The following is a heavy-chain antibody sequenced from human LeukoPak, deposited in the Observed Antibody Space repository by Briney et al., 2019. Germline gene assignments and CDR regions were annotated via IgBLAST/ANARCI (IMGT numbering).Heavy chain of an antibody. Sequence: ASVKVSCKASGYTFTGNYMHWVRQAPGQGLEWMGWINPNSGGTNYAQKFQGRVTMTRDTSISTAYMELSRLRSDNTAVYYCARPTTVTTAFDYWGQGTLVTVSS. CDR3: ARPTTVTTAFDY. J-gene: IGHJ4*02. V-gene: IGHV1-2*02. CDR1: GYTFTGNY. CDR2: INPNSGGT. D-gene: IGHD4-17*01.